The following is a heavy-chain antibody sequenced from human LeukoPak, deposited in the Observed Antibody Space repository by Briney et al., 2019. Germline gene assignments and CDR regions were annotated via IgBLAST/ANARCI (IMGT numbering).Heavy chain of an antibody. CDR2: MNPNSGNT. CDR1: GYTFTSYD. CDR3: ARTGYSSSRWFYYYGMDV. Sequence: GASVKVSCKASGYTFTSYDINWVRQATGQGLEWMGWMNPNSGNTGYAQKFQGRVTMTRNTSISTAYMELSSLRSEDTAVYYCARTGYSSSRWFYYYGMDVWGQGTTVTVSS. D-gene: IGHD6-13*01. J-gene: IGHJ6*02. V-gene: IGHV1-8*01.